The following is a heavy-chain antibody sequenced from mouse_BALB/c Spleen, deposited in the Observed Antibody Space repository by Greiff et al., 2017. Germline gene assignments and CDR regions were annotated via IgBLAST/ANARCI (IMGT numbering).Heavy chain of an antibody. CDR1: GFTFSSYA. J-gene: IGHJ3*01. D-gene: IGHD1-1*01. Sequence: EVQLVESGGGLVKPGGSLKLSCAASGFTFSSYAMSWVRQSPEKRLEWVAEISSGGSYTYYPDTVTGRFTISRDNAKNTLYLEMSSLRSEDTAMYYCAREEITRGFLYWGQGTLVTVSA. V-gene: IGHV5-9-4*01. CDR2: ISSGGSYT. CDR3: AREEITRGFLY.